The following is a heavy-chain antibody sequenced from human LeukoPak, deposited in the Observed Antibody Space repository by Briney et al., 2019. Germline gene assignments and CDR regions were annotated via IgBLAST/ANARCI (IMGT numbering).Heavy chain of an antibody. D-gene: IGHD3-10*01. V-gene: IGHV3-23*01. Sequence: GGSLRLSCAASGFTFSSYGMSWVRQAPGKGLEWVSAISGSGGSTYYADSVKGRFTISRDNSNNTLYLQLNNLRVEDTAVYFCARGSGSMDVWGKGTAVTISS. J-gene: IGHJ6*03. CDR3: ARGSGSMDV. CDR2: ISGSGGST. CDR1: GFTFSSYG.